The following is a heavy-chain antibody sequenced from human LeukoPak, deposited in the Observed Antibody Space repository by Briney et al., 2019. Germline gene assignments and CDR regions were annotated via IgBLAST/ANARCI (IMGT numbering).Heavy chain of an antibody. J-gene: IGHJ4*02. Sequence: GASVKVSCKASGYTFTSYYMHWVRQAPGQGLEWMGIINPSGGSTSYAQKFQGRVTMTRDMSTSTVYMELSSLRSEDTAVYYCARSGAKDSSGYLTGPLDYWGQGTLVTVSS. D-gene: IGHD3-22*01. CDR2: INPSGGST. V-gene: IGHV1-46*01. CDR3: ARSGAKDSSGYLTGPLDY. CDR1: GYTFTSYY.